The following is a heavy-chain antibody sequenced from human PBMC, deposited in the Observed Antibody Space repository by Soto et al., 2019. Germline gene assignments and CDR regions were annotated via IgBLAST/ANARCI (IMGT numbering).Heavy chain of an antibody. Sequence: VGSLRLSCAASGFTFSSYAMHWVRQAPGKGLEWVAVISYDGSNKYYADSVKGRFTISRDNSKNTLYLQMNSLRAEDTAVYYCAREAIFGVSRGDFYGMDVWGQGTTVTVSS. CDR3: AREAIFGVSRGDFYGMDV. V-gene: IGHV3-30-3*01. J-gene: IGHJ6*02. CDR2: ISYDGSNK. D-gene: IGHD3-3*01. CDR1: GFTFSSYA.